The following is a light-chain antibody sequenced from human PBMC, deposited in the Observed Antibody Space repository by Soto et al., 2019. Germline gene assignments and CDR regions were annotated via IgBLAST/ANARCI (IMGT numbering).Light chain of an antibody. V-gene: IGKV3-20*01. CDR3: QQYGSPPQT. Sequence: EIMLTQSPATLSLSPGERATLSCRASQSVSSSYLAWYQQKPGQAPRLLIYDAATRATGIPDRFSGSGSGTDFTLTISRLEPEDFAVYYCQQYGSPPQTFGQGTKVEI. CDR1: QSVSSSY. J-gene: IGKJ1*01. CDR2: DAA.